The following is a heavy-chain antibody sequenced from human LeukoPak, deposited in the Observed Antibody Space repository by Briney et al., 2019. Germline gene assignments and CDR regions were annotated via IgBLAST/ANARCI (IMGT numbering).Heavy chain of an antibody. CDR1: SGSLSSYY. V-gene: IGHV4-59*01. D-gene: IGHD5-18*01. Sequence: SETLSLTCTVSSGSLSSYYWSWIRQPPGKGLEWIGYIYYSGSTNYNPSLKSRVTISVDTSKNQFSLKLSSVTAADTAVYYCARTTEGGYTYDYFYYYYMDVWGKGTTVTISS. CDR3: ARTTEGGYTYDYFYYYYMDV. CDR2: IYYSGST. J-gene: IGHJ6*03.